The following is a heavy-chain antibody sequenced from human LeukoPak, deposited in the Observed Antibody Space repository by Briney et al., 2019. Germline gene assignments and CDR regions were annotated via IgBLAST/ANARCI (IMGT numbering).Heavy chain of an antibody. CDR1: GFTFSSYW. Sequence: PGGSLRLSCAASGFTFSSYWMSWVRQAPGKGLEWVANIKQDGSEKYYVDSVKGRFTISRDNAKNSLYLQMNSLRAEDTAVYYCARGPKGFGGVIVMVYWGQGTLVTVSS. CDR2: IKQDGSEK. D-gene: IGHD3-16*02. V-gene: IGHV3-7*01. J-gene: IGHJ4*02. CDR3: ARGPKGFGGVIVMVY.